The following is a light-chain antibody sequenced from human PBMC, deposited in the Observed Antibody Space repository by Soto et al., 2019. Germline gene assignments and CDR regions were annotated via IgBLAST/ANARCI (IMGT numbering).Light chain of an antibody. Sequence: EIVLTQSPGTLSLSPGERATLSCRASQSVSSRSLAWYQQKPGQAPRLLISGASNRATGIPARFSGSGSGTDFTLTISRLEPEDFAVYYCQQYGSSGTFGQGTKVDIK. V-gene: IGKV3-20*01. J-gene: IGKJ1*01. CDR1: QSVSSRS. CDR2: GAS. CDR3: QQYGSSGT.